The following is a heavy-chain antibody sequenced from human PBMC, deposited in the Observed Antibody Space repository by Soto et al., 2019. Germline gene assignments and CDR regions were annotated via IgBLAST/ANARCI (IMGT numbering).Heavy chain of an antibody. CDR3: ARGGNPIDY. V-gene: IGHV1-18*01. J-gene: IGHJ4*02. CDR2: ISAYNGNT. Sequence: QVQLVQSGAEVKKPGASVKVSCKASGYTFTNFGISWVRQAPGQGLGWMGWISAYNGNTNYAQKFQGRLTMTTDTSKSTAYMEVRSLEFDDTALYSCARGGNPIDYWGQGNLVTVSS. CDR1: GYTFTNFG. D-gene: IGHD3-16*01.